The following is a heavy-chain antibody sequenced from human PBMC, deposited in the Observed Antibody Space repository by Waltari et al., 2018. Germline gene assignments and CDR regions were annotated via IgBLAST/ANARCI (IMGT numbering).Heavy chain of an antibody. Sequence: QVQLVESGGDTVQPGGSLSLSCAASGFKFIDYGIYWVRQAPGKGLEWVAFVRPDTNTNFSADFSQGRFSISRDKSKAIVYLQMHSLRPEDTAVYYCARDPSSGASWYNFDYWGQGTLVTVST. CDR1: GFKFIDYG. V-gene: IGHV3-30*02. D-gene: IGHD2-15*01. J-gene: IGHJ4*02. CDR2: VRPDTNTN. CDR3: ARDPSSGASWYNFDY.